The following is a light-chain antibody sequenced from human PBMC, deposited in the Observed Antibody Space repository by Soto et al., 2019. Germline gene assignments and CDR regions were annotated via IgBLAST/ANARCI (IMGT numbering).Light chain of an antibody. CDR1: QSVTNNY. V-gene: IGKV3-20*01. Sequence: PGERATLSCRASQSVTNNYLAWYPQRPGLAPRLLIYGASTRTAGIPDRFTGSGSGTDFTLTISRLEPEDFAVYYWQQYGTSRAFGQGTKVDIK. CDR2: GAS. J-gene: IGKJ1*01. CDR3: QQYGTSRA.